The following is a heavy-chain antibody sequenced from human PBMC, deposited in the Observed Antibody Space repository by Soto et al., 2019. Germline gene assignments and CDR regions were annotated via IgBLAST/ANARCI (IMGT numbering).Heavy chain of an antibody. CDR2: INAGKGKT. V-gene: IGHV1-3*01. Sequence: APVKVSCQASGYTLPSYAMHWGRQAPGQRPERKGWINAGKGKTKNSQKFQGRVTITRVTSASTAYMELSSLRSEDTAVYYCASGGYCSGGSCYLFGYWGQGTLVTVSS. J-gene: IGHJ4*02. CDR1: GYTLPSYA. D-gene: IGHD2-15*01. CDR3: ASGGYCSGGSCYLFGY.